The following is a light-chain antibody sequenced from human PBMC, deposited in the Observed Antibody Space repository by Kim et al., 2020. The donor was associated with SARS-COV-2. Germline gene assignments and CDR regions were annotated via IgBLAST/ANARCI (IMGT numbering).Light chain of an antibody. J-gene: IGKJ2*01. V-gene: IGKV3-20*01. CDR3: QQYGDSPPYT. CDR1: QSVSSSY. CDR2: GAS. Sequence: EIVLTQSPDTLSLSPGERATVSCRASQSVSSSYLVWYQQKRGQAPRLLIYGASSRATGIPDRFSGSGSGTDFTLTISRLQPEDFAVYYCQQYGDSPPYTFGQGTKLEI.